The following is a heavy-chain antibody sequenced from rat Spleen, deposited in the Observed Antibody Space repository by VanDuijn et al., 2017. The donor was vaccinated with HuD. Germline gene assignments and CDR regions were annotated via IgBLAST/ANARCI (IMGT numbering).Heavy chain of an antibody. CDR2: ISYSGRT. V-gene: IGHV3-1*01. CDR1: GYSITSNY. Sequence: EVQLQESGPGLVKPSQSLSLTCSVTGYSITSNYWGWIRKFPGNKMEWMGYISYSGRTSYNPSLKSRISITRDTSKNQFFLQLTSVTMEDTANYYCARHGRGDRTYYYVMDAWGQGVSVTVSA. D-gene: IGHD4-3*01. J-gene: IGHJ4*01. CDR3: ARHGRGDRTYYYVMDA.